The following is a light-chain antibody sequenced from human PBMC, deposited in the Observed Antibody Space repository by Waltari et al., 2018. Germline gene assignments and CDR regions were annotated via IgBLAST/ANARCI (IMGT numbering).Light chain of an antibody. CDR2: GNS. Sequence: QSVLTQPPSVSGAQKKQKKKKKKNTTTNSGAGDEVHWYQQLPGTAPKLLIYGNSNRPSGVPDRFSGSKSGTSASLAITGLQAEDEADYYCQSYDSSLSGSVFGGGTKLTVL. CDR1: TTNSGAGDE. V-gene: IGLV1-40*01. CDR3: QSYDSSLSGSV. J-gene: IGLJ3*02.